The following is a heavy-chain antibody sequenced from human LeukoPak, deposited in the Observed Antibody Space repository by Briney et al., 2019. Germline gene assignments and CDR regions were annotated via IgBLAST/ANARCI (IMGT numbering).Heavy chain of an antibody. CDR1: GFTFSSYW. V-gene: IGHV3-7*01. Sequence: GGSLRLSCAASGFTFSSYWMSWVRQAPGKGLEWVANIKQDGSEKYYVDSVKGRFTISRDNAKNSLYLQMNGLRAEDTAVYYCARDPGTRPRYYYYYGMDVWGQGTTVTVSS. D-gene: IGHD3-10*01. J-gene: IGHJ6*02. CDR2: IKQDGSEK. CDR3: ARDPGTRPRYYYYYGMDV.